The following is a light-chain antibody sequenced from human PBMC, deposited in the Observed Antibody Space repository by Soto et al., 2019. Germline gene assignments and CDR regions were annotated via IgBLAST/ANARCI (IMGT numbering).Light chain of an antibody. CDR2: DVF. V-gene: IGKV3-11*01. CDR1: QSIGNY. CDR3: LQRSAWPWT. Sequence: EIVLTQAPATLSLSPGERATLSCRASQSIGNYIAWYQQKPGQAPRLLVYDVFNIATGIPARFSGSGSGTDFTPTISSPQPEDFPVSDCLQRSAWPWTFGQGTKVDVK. J-gene: IGKJ1*01.